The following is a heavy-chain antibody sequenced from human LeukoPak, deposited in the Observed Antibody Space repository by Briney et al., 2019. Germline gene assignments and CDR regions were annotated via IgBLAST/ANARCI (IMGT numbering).Heavy chain of an antibody. CDR3: ARFVPAGGAFDI. Sequence: SETPSLTCAVYGGSFSGYYWSWIRQPPGKGLEWIGGINHSGSTNYNPSLKSRVTISVDTSKNQFSLKPSSVTAADTAVYYCARFVPAGGAFDIWGQGTMVTVSS. CDR2: INHSGST. D-gene: IGHD3-16*01. J-gene: IGHJ3*02. CDR1: GGSFSGYY. V-gene: IGHV4-34*01.